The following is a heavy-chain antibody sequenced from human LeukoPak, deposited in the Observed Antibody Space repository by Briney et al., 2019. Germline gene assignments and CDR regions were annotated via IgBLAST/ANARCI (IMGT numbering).Heavy chain of an antibody. CDR3: ARAHLSSSSTDYMEV. CDR1: GFTFLSYG. J-gene: IGHJ6*03. D-gene: IGHD6-6*01. V-gene: IGHV3-30*02. CDR2: IRYDGSNK. Sequence: GGSLRLSCAASGFTFLSYGMHWVRQAPGKGLEWVAFIRYDGSNKYYADSVKGRFTISRDNSKNTLYLQMNSLRAEDTAVYYCARAHLSSSSTDYMEVWGKGTTVTVSS.